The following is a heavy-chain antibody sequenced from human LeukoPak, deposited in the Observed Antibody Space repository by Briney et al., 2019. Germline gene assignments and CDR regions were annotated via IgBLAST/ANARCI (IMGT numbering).Heavy chain of an antibody. V-gene: IGHV3-11*01. D-gene: IGHD3-9*01. CDR1: GFTFHDYY. CDR2: ISISGGTI. CDR3: AKSYCDILTGSYALEV. J-gene: IGHJ6*02. Sequence: GGTLRLSCVASGFTFHDYYMSWVSQAPGKGLEWISYISISGGTIYYADSVKGRFTISRHNAQNSLYLQMNSLRAEDTAVYYGAKSYCDILTGSYALEVWGQGTTVIVSS.